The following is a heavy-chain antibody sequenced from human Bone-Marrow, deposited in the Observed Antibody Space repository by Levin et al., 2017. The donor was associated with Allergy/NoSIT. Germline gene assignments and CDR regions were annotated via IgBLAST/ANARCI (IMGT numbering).Heavy chain of an antibody. Sequence: LSLPCAASGFTFSSSWMSWVRQAPGKGLEWVANIKQDGSEKYYVDSVKGRFTISRDNAKNSLYLQMNSLRAEDTAVYYCARESIDDAFDIWGQGTMVTVSS. J-gene: IGHJ3*02. D-gene: IGHD6-6*01. CDR2: IKQDGSEK. V-gene: IGHV3-7*01. CDR1: GFTFSSSW. CDR3: ARESIDDAFDI.